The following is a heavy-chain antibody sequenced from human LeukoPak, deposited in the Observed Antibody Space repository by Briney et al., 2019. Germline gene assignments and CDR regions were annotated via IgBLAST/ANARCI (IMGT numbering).Heavy chain of an antibody. V-gene: IGHV3-23*01. CDR3: AKGAYYDSSGYVDY. Sequence: GGSLRLSCAASGFTFSSYAMSWVRQALGKGLEWVSAISGSGGSTYYADSVKGRFTISRDNSKNTLYLQMNSLRAEDTAVYYCAKGAYYDSSGYVDYWGQGTLVTVSS. J-gene: IGHJ4*02. CDR2: ISGSGGST. CDR1: GFTFSSYA. D-gene: IGHD3-22*01.